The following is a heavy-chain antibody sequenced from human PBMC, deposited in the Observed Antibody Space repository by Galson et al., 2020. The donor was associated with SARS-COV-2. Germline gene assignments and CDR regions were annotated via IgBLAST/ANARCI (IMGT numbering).Heavy chain of an antibody. CDR2: ISSSSSYI. J-gene: IGHJ4*02. CDR1: GFTFSSYS. Sequence: GGSLRLSCAASGFTFSSYSMNWVRQAPGKGLEWVSSISSSSSYIYYADSVKGRFTISRDNAKNSLYLQMNSLRAEDTAVYYCARDAEPYYYDSSGYPCDYWGQGTLVTVSS. D-gene: IGHD3-22*01. V-gene: IGHV3-21*01. CDR3: ARDAEPYYYDSSGYPCDY.